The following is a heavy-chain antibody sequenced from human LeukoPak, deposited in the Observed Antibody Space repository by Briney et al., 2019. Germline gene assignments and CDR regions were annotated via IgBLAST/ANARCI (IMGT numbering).Heavy chain of an antibody. CDR3: ASCTNGVCTLGMDV. D-gene: IGHD2-8*01. CDR2: INQDGSEK. J-gene: IGHJ6*02. V-gene: IGHV3-7*03. Sequence: GGSLRLSCVGAGFTFSNHWMSWVRQAPGEGLEWVANINQDGSEKYYVDSAKGRFTISRDNAKNSLYLQMNSLRAEDTAVYYCASCTNGVCTLGMDVWGQGTTVTVSS. CDR1: GFTFSNHW.